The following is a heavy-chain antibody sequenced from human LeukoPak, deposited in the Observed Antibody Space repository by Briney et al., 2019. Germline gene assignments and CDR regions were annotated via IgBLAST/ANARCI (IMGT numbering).Heavy chain of an antibody. CDR2: INPKSGGT. V-gene: IGHV1-2*06. J-gene: IGHJ6*03. Sequence: ASVKVSCKASGYTFNGYYMHWVRQAPGQGLEWMGRINPKSGGTNYAQKFQGRVTMTRDTSISTAYMELSRLRSDDTAVYYCARGLEDYYYMDVWGGGTTVTVSS. D-gene: IGHD5-24*01. CDR3: ARGLEDYYYMDV. CDR1: GYTFNGYY.